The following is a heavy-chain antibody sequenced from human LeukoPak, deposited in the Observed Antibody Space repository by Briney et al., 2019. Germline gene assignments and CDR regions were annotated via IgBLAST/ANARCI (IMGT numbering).Heavy chain of an antibody. V-gene: IGHV1-2*02. CDR2: INPNSGGT. D-gene: IGHD3-10*01. J-gene: IGHJ4*02. CDR1: GYTFTGYY. CDR3: ARDRITIVRGADY. Sequence: ASVKVSCKASGYTFTGYYMHWVRQAPGQGLEWMGWINPNSGGTNYAQKFQGRVTMTRDTSISTAYMELSRLRSDDTAVYYCARDRITIVRGADYWGQGTLVTVSS.